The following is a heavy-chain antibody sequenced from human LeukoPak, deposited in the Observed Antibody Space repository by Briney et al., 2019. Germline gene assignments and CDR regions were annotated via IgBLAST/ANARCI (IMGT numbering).Heavy chain of an antibody. CDR2: IYHSGST. J-gene: IGHJ4*02. Sequence: PSETLSLTCAVSGGSISSSNCWSWVRQPPGKGLEGSGEIYHSGSTNYNPSLKSRVTISVDKSKNQFSLTLSSVAAADTAVYYCARVTRSRATHYFDYWGQGTLVTVSS. CDR3: ARVTRSRATHYFDY. V-gene: IGHV4-4*02. CDR1: GGSISSSNC. D-gene: IGHD6-13*01.